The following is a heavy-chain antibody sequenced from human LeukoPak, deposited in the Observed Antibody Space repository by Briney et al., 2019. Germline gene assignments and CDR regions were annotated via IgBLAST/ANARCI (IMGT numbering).Heavy chain of an antibody. V-gene: IGHV3-21*01. CDR2: INPTSTSI. J-gene: IGHJ4*02. CDR3: VRLRRNSGRSDYYYFYDY. D-gene: IGHD3-22*01. CDR1: GLTFSDYS. Sequence: GGSLRLSCAASGLTFSDYSINWVRQAPGKELEWVSSINPTSTSIYYADAVKGRFTISRDNARSSLYLQMNSLRAEDTAVYYCVRLRRNSGRSDYYYFYDYWGQGILVTVSS.